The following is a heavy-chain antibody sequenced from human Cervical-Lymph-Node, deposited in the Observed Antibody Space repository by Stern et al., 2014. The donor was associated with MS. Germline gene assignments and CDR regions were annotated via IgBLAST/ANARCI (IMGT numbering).Heavy chain of an antibody. Sequence: VQLVQSGAEVKKPGASVKVSCKVSGYTLTEMSMHWVRQAPGKGLEWMGGYDPEHGETVYAQKTQGRVTMAEERSTDTAFMELTSLRSDDTAVYYCATHRGRVTYYYGLDVGGQGTTVPVPS. CDR3: ATHRGRVTYYYGLDV. J-gene: IGHJ6*02. V-gene: IGHV1-24*01. CDR2: YDPEHGET. CDR1: GYTLTEMS. D-gene: IGHD2-21*02.